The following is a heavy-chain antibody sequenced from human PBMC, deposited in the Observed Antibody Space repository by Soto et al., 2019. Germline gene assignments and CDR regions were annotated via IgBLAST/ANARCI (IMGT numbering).Heavy chain of an antibody. CDR2: ISYDGSNK. V-gene: IGHV3-30-3*01. Sequence: QVQLVDSGGGVVQPGRSLRLSCAASGFTFSSYAMHWVRQAPGKGLEWVAVISYDGSNKYYADSVKGRFTISRDNSKNTLYLQMNRLRAEDTAVYYCARVLWEEMATIMLPQTTLDYWGQGTLVTASS. CDR1: GFTFSSYA. D-gene: IGHD5-12*01. J-gene: IGHJ4*02. CDR3: ARVLWEEMATIMLPQTTLDY.